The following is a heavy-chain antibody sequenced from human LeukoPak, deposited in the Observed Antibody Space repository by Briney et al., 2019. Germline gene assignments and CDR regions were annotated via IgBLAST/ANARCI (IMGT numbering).Heavy chain of an antibody. CDR3: AKDHGYCSGGSCYSDFDY. CDR1: GFTFSSYA. V-gene: IGHV3-23*01. J-gene: IGHJ4*02. CDR2: ISGSGGST. D-gene: IGHD2-15*01. Sequence: PGGSLRLSCAASGFTFSSYAMSWVRQAPGKGLEWVSAISGSGGSTYYADSVKGRFTTSRDNSKNTLYLQMNSLRAEDTAVYYCAKDHGYCSGGSCYSDFDYWGQGTLVTVSS.